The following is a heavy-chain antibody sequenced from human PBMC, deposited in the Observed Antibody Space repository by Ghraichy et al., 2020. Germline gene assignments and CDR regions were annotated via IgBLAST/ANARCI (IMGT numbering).Heavy chain of an antibody. CDR2: IKSDGSDS. J-gene: IGHJ4*02. D-gene: IGHD4-17*01. CDR3: ARDPYGDYKYGGTDY. CDR1: GITFSRHW. V-gene: IGHV3-7*01. Sequence: GGSLRLSCAASGITFSRHWMSWVRQAPGKGLEWVASIKSDGSDSFYLDSVKGRFTISRDNAENSVSLEMTSLRAEDTAIYYCARDPYGDYKYGGTDYWGRGTLVSVSS.